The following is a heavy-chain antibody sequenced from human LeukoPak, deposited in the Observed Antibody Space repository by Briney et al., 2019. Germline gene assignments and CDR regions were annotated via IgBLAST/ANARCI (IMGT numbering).Heavy chain of an antibody. J-gene: IGHJ4*02. V-gene: IGHV4-59*01. CDR2: IYYSGST. CDR3: ASSAGTAMVVY. Sequence: PSETLSLTCTVSGGSISSYYWSWIRQPPGKGLEWIGYIYYSGSTNYNPSLKSRVTISVDTSKSQFSLKLSSVTAADTAVYYCASSAGTAMVVYWGQGTLVTVSS. D-gene: IGHD5-18*01. CDR1: GGSISSYY.